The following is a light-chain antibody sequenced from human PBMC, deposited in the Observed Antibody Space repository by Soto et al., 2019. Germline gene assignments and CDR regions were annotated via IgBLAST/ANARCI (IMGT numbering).Light chain of an antibody. CDR3: HQYATSPQT. J-gene: IGKJ1*01. CDR2: CPS. Sequence: EIVLTQYPGTLSFSPGERATLSCRASQSVAKNYLAWYQQEPGQAPRLLIYCPSSRATGIPDRFSGSGSGTDFTLTISRLEPEYFAMYYCHQYATSPQTFGQGTKVEIK. V-gene: IGKV3-20*01. CDR1: QSVAKNY.